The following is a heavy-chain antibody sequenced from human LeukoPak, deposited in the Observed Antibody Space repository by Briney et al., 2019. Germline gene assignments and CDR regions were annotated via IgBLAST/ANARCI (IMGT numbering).Heavy chain of an antibody. CDR3: ARGPNSNWSGLDF. D-gene: IGHD6-6*01. CDR1: GFSFSGHW. CDR2: ISPTGSTT. J-gene: IGHJ4*02. Sequence: GGSLRLSCTASGFSFSGHWMHWARQLPGKGRVWVSRISPTGSTTSYANSVKGRFTDSRDNAKNTLYLQVNKLRAEDTAVYYCARGPNSNWSGLDFWGQGTLLTVSS. V-gene: IGHV3-74*01.